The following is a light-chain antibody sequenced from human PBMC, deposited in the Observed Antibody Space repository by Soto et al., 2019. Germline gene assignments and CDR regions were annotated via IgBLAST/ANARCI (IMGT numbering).Light chain of an antibody. J-gene: IGKJ1*01. CDR3: HEYDGWT. V-gene: IGKV3-20*01. Sequence: EIVLTQSPGTLSLSPGETATLSCRASQTVNSDYLAWFQQRPGQAPRLLIYGVSRRAPGIPDRFSGSGTGTDFTLTISRLEPEDFAVYYCHEYDGWTFGQGTKVEMK. CDR1: QTVNSDY. CDR2: GVS.